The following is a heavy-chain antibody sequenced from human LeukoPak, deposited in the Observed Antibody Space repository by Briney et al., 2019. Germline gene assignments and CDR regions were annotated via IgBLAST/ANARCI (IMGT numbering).Heavy chain of an antibody. CDR2: IYWNDDE. CDR3: AHSPQIGYCSSTSCLKWFDP. D-gene: IGHD2-2*01. Sequence: SGPTLVNPTQTLTLTCTFSGFSFSTSGVGVGWIRQPPGKALGWLALIYWNDDEHYSPSLKSRLTITKDTSKKQVVLTMTNMDPVDTATYYCAHSPQIGYCSSTSCLKWFDPWGQGTLVTVSS. V-gene: IGHV2-5*01. CDR1: GFSFSTSGVG. J-gene: IGHJ5*02.